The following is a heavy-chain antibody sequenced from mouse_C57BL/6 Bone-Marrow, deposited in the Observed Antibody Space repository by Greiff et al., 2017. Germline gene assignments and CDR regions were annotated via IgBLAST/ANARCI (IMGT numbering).Heavy chain of an antibody. J-gene: IGHJ3*01. CDR2: IHPSDSDT. D-gene: IGHD2-3*01. Sequence: QVQLQQPGAELVKPGASVKVSCKASGYTFTSYWMHWVKQRPGQGLEWIGRIHPSDSDTNYNQKFKGKATLTGDKSSSTAYMQLSSLTSEDSSVYYCAIHGYYRTAWFAYGGQGTLVTVSA. CDR1: GYTFTSYW. V-gene: IGHV1-74*01. CDR3: AIHGYYRTAWFAY.